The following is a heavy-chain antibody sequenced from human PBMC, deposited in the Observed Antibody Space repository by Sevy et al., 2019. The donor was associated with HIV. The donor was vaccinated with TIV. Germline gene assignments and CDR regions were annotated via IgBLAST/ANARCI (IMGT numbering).Heavy chain of an antibody. CDR3: AKEETTGYI. D-gene: IGHD3-9*01. V-gene: IGHV3-23*01. CDR2: ISASGGST. CDR1: GFTFSSNW. J-gene: IGHJ4*02. Sequence: GGSLRLSCATSGFTFSSNWMTWVRQAPGKGLEWVSTISASGGSTYYADSVKGRFTISRDNSKKNVYLDMNSLRAEDTAIFYCAKEETTGYIWGQGTLVTVSS.